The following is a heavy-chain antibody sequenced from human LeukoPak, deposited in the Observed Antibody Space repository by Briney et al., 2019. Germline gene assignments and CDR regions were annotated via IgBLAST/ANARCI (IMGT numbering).Heavy chain of an antibody. J-gene: IGHJ6*03. CDR3: ARHAYRIPAGPYYYMDV. V-gene: IGHV4-39*01. CDR1: GGSISSGDYY. D-gene: IGHD2-2*01. Sequence: SETLSLTCTVSGGSISSGDYYWSWIRQPPGKGLEWIGSIYYSGSTYYNPSLKSRVTISVDTSKNQFSLKLSSVTAADTAVYYCARHAYRIPAGPYYYMDVWGKGTTVTVSS. CDR2: IYYSGST.